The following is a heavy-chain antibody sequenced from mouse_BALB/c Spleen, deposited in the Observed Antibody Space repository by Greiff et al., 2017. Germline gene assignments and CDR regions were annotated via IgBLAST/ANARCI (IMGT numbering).Heavy chain of an antibody. J-gene: IGHJ3*01. CDR3: ARGGMLAY. Sequence: QVQLKESGPGLVAPSQSLSITCTVSGFSLTSYGVHWVRQPPGKGLEWLGVIWAGGSTNYNSALMSRLSISKDNSKSQVFLKMNSLQTDDTAMYYCARGGMLAYWGQGTLVTVSA. CDR2: IWAGGST. V-gene: IGHV2-9*02. CDR1: GFSLTSYG.